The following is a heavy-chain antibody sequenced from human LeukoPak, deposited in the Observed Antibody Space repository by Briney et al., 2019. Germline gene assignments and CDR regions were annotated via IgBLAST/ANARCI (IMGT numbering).Heavy chain of an antibody. D-gene: IGHD3-16*01. V-gene: IGHV3-74*01. CDR1: GLSFSNYW. Sequence: GGSLRLSCAVSGLSFSNYWMHWVRQAPGKGLVWVARTNLHGTTVDYADSVKGRFTISRDNAKNSVALQLDGLRADDTAVYFCTRERRGSYYAFESWGQGTLVTVSS. J-gene: IGHJ4*02. CDR3: TRERRGSYYAFES. CDR2: TNLHGTTV.